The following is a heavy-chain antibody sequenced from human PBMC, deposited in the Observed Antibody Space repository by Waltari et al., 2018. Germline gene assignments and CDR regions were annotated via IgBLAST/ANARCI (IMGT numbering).Heavy chain of an antibody. CDR3: ARADYGSGSYYNRGSAFDI. D-gene: IGHD3-10*01. CDR1: GGTFSSYA. CDR2: IIPIFGTA. V-gene: IGHV1-69*12. J-gene: IGHJ3*02. Sequence: QVQLVQSGAEVKKPGSSVKVSCKASGGTFSSYAISWVRQAPGPGLEWMGGIIPIFGTANYAQKFQGRVTITADESTSTAYMELSSLRSEDTAVYYCARADYGSGSYYNRGSAFDIWGQGTMVTVSS.